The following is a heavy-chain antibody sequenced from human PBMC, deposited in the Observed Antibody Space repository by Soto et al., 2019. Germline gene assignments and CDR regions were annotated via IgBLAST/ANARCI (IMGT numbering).Heavy chain of an antibody. D-gene: IGHD6-13*01. J-gene: IGHJ4*02. V-gene: IGHV6-1*01. CDR3: ARESSWYNHFDY. CDR1: GDRVSSNSAA. Sequence: SQTLSLTCAISGDRVSSNSAAWTWLRQSPSRGLEWLGRTYYRSKWYNDYAVSVKSRITINPDTSKNQFSLQLNSVTPEDTAVYYCARESSWYNHFDYWGQGTLVTVSS. CDR2: TYYRSKWYN.